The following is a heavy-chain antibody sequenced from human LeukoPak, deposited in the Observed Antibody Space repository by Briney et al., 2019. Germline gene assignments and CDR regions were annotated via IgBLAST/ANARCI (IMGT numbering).Heavy chain of an antibody. CDR3: ARATGTTMEFDY. CDR1: GGSISSYY. D-gene: IGHD1-7*01. V-gene: IGHV4-59*08. CDR2: IYYSGST. Sequence: PSETLSLTCTVSGGSISSYYWSWIRQPPGKGLEWIGYIYYSGSTNYNPSLKSRVTISVDTSKNQFSLKLSSVTAADTAVYYCARATGTTMEFDYWGQGTLVTVSS. J-gene: IGHJ4*02.